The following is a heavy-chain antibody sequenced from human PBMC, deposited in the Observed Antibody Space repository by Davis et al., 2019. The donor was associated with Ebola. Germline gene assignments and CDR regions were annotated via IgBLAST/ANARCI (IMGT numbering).Heavy chain of an antibody. Sequence: SQTLSLTCAISGDSVSSNSAAWNWIRQSPSRGLEWLGRTYYRSKWYNDYGVSVKSRITFKPDTSKNQISLQLNSVTPEDTAVYYCSREGGTFFSHAFDIWGQGTMVTVSS. J-gene: IGHJ3*02. V-gene: IGHV6-1*01. CDR3: SREGGTFFSHAFDI. CDR2: TYYRSKWYN. CDR1: GDSVSSNSAA. D-gene: IGHD1-26*01.